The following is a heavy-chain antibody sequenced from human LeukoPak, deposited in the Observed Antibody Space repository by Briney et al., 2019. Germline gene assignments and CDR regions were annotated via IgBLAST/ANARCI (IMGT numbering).Heavy chain of an antibody. CDR2: ISSSSSYT. CDR1: GFTFSDYY. V-gene: IGHV3-11*06. CDR3: AKVGDYGDYALDY. J-gene: IGHJ4*02. Sequence: GGSLRLSCAASGFTFSDYYMSWIRQAPGKGLEWVSYISSSSSYTNYADSVKGRFTISRDNAKNSLYLQMNSLRAEDTAVYYCAKVGDYGDYALDYWGQGTLVTVSS. D-gene: IGHD4-17*01.